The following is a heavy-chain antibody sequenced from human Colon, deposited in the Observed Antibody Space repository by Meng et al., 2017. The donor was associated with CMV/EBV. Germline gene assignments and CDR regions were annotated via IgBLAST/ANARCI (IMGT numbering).Heavy chain of an antibody. CDR1: GFTFSSYS. V-gene: IGHV3-21*01. CDR3: AREEVVTVASMQWFDP. D-gene: IGHD2-2*01. CDR2: ISSSSSYI. J-gene: IGHJ5*02. Sequence: GESLKISCAASGFTFSSYSMNWVRQAPGKGLEWVSYISSSSSYIYYADSVKGRFTISRDNAKNSLYLQMNRLRAEDTAVYYCAREEVVTVASMQWFDPWGQGTLVTVSS.